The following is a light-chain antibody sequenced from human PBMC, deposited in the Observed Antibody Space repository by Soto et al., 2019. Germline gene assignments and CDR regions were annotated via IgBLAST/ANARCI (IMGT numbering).Light chain of an antibody. Sequence: QSVLTQPPSVSGGPGQRVTISCTGSRSNIGADYDVHWYQQLPGTAPKLLIYGNSNRPSGVPDRFSGSKSGTSASLAITGLQAEDEADYYCQSYDSSLSAVVFAGGTKLPVL. CDR1: RSNIGADYD. J-gene: IGLJ3*02. CDR2: GNS. V-gene: IGLV1-40*01. CDR3: QSYDSSLSAVV.